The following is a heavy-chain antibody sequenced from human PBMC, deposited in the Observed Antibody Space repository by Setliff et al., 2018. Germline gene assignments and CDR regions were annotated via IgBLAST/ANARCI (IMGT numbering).Heavy chain of an antibody. J-gene: IGHJ4*02. D-gene: IGHD6-19*01. CDR3: ARGRAGHSGL. CDR1: GGSISSGGYY. CDR2: IYYSGSTS. Sequence: KTSETLSLTCTVSGGSISSGGYYWSWIRQHPGKGLEWIGYIYYSGSTSYYNPSLKSRVTISVDTSKNQFSLKLSSVTAADTAVYYCARGRAGHSGLWGQGTLVTVSS. V-gene: IGHV4-31*03.